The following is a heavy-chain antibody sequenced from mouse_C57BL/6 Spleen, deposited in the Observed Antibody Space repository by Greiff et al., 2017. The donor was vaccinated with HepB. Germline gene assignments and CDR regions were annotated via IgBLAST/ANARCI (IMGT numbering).Heavy chain of an antibody. V-gene: IGHV1-55*01. J-gene: IGHJ4*01. D-gene: IGHD1-1*01. CDR3: ARLGYGSSSYAMDY. CDR1: GYTFTSYW. Sequence: QVQLQQSGAELVKPGASVKMSCKASGYTFTSYWITWVKQRPGQGLEWIGDIYPGSGSTNYNEKFKSKATLTVDTSSSTAYMQLSSLTSEDSAVYYCARLGYGSSSYAMDYWGQGTSVTVSS. CDR2: IYPGSGST.